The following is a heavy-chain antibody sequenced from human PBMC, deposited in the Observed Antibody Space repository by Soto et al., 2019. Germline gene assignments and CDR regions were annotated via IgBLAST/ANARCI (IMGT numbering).Heavy chain of an antibody. V-gene: IGHV1-18*01. CDR1: VYTFTICG. CDR2: ISAYNGNT. D-gene: IGHD5-18*01. J-gene: IGHJ6*02. Sequence: GASVTASCKASVYTFTICGISWVRRAPGQGLELMGWISAYNGNTNYAQKLQGRVTMTTDTSTSTAYMELRSLGSDDTAVYYCARDRGYSYPGRYYYYYGMDVLGQGTTVTVSS. CDR3: ARDRGYSYPGRYYYYYGMDV.